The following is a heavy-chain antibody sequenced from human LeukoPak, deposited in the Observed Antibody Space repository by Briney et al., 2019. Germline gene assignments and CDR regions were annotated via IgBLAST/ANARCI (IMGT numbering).Heavy chain of an antibody. CDR1: GFTFSSYA. Sequence: PGGSLRLSCAASGFTFSSYAMSWVRQAPGKGLEWVGRIKSKTDGGTTDYAAPVKGRFTISRDDSKNTLYLQMNSLKTEDTAVYYCTSYIVVVPAAIHFDYWGQGTLVTVSS. J-gene: IGHJ4*02. CDR2: IKSKTDGGTT. V-gene: IGHV3-15*01. D-gene: IGHD2-2*01. CDR3: TSYIVVVPAAIHFDY.